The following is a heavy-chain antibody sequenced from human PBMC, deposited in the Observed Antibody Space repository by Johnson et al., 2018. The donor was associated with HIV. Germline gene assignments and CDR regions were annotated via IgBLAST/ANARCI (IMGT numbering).Heavy chain of an antibody. CDR2: ISYDESNK. D-gene: IGHD3-22*01. CDR3: AKASNYYDSSRHAFDI. V-gene: IGHV3-30-3*01. Sequence: QVQLVESGGGVVQPGRSLRLSCAASGFTFSSYAMHWVRQAPGKGLEWVAVISYDESNKDYADSVTGRFTLSRDNSKNTLYLQMTSLRAGDTAVYYCAKASNYYDSSRHAFDIWGQGTMVTVSS. J-gene: IGHJ3*02. CDR1: GFTFSSYA.